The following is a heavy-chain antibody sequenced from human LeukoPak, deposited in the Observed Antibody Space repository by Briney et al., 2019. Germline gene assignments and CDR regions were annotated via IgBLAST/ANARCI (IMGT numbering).Heavy chain of an antibody. CDR3: AREVYYDTSGYYPDY. Sequence: GGSLRLSCAASGFTFSSYGMHWVRQAPGKGLEWVAVIWYDGSNKYYADSVKGRFTISRDNSKNTLYLQMNSLRAEDTALYYCAREVYYDTSGYYPDYWGQGTLVTVSS. V-gene: IGHV3-33*01. D-gene: IGHD3-22*01. CDR2: IWYDGSNK. J-gene: IGHJ4*02. CDR1: GFTFSSYG.